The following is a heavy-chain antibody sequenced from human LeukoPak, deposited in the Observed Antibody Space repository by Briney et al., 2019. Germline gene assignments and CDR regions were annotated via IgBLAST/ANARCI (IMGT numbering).Heavy chain of an antibody. CDR2: IWYDGSND. Sequence: PGGSLRLSCAASGFTFSGYGMHWVRQAPGKGLEWVAVIWYDGSNDDYADSVKGRFTISRDNSKNTLYLQMNSLRAEDTAVYYCARDHTSFDYWGQGTLVTVSS. CDR1: GFTFSGYG. D-gene: IGHD2-2*02. J-gene: IGHJ4*02. V-gene: IGHV3-33*01. CDR3: ARDHTSFDY.